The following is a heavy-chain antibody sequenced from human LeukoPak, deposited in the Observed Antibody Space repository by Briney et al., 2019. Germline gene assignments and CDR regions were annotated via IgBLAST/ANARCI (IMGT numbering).Heavy chain of an antibody. D-gene: IGHD3-3*01. CDR1: GYTFTSYG. CDR3: ARDTGTNYDFWSGYHPLNYYYGMDV. CDR2: ISAYNGNT. J-gene: IGHJ6*02. Sequence: ASVKVSCKASGYTFTSYGISWVRQAPGQGLERMGWISAYNGNTNYAQKLQGRVTMTTDTSTSTAYMELRSLRSDDTAVYYCARDTGTNYDFWSGYHPLNYYYGMDVWGQGTTVTVSS. V-gene: IGHV1-18*01.